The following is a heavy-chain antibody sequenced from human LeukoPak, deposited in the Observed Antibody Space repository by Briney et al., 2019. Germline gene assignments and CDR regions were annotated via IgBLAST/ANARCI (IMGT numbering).Heavy chain of an antibody. CDR1: GYTFTGYY. CDR2: INPDSGGT. J-gene: IGHJ3*02. D-gene: IGHD1-26*01. Sequence: ASVKVSCKASGYTFTGYYMHWVRQAPGHGLEWMGWINPDSGGTNYAQKFQGRVTMTRDTSINTAYMELSRLRSDDTAVYYCAREGVGATGDAFDIWGQGTMVTVSS. CDR3: AREGVGATGDAFDI. V-gene: IGHV1-2*02.